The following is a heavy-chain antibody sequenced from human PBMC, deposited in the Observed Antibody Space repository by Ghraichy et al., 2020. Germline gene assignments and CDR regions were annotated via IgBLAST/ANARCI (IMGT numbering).Heavy chain of an antibody. D-gene: IGHD3-16*02. CDR1: GGSISSYY. Sequence: SETLSLTCTVAGGSISSYYWSWIRQPPGKGLEWIGYIYYRGSTNYNPSLKSRVTISVDTSKNQFSLKLSSVTAADTAVYYCARLMITFGGVIVYYFNYWGQGTLVTVS. V-gene: IGHV4-59*08. CDR3: ARLMITFGGVIVYYFNY. CDR2: IYYRGST. J-gene: IGHJ4*02.